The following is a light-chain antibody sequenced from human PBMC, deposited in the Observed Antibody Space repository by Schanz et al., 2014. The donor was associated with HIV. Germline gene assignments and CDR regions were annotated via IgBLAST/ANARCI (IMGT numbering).Light chain of an antibody. CDR2: DAS. Sequence: EIVLTQSPATLSLSPGERATLSCRASQSVSSYLAWYQQKPGQAPRLLIYDASNRATGIPARFSGSGSGTDFTLTISRVEPEDYAVYYCQQYDSPPWTFGQGTKVEVK. CDR3: QQYDSPPWT. V-gene: IGKV3-11*01. CDR1: QSVSSY. J-gene: IGKJ1*01.